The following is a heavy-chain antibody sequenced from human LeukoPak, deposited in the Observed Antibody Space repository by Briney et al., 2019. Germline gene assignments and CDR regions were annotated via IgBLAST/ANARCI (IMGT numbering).Heavy chain of an antibody. CDR1: GFTFSSYA. Sequence: PGGSLRLSCAASGFTFSSYAMHWVRQAPGKGLEYVSAISSNGGSTYYANSVKGRFTISRDNSKNTLYLQVGSLRAEDMAVYYCARSGNQDAFDIWGQGTMVTVSS. CDR3: ARSGNQDAFDI. V-gene: IGHV3-64*01. D-gene: IGHD3-10*01. CDR2: ISSNGGST. J-gene: IGHJ3*02.